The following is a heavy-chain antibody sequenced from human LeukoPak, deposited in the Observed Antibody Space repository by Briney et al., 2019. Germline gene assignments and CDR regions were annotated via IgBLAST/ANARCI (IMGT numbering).Heavy chain of an antibody. Sequence: SQTLSLTCAISGDSVSSNNVAWNWIRQSPSRGLEWLGRTYYRSKWYNDYAVSVKSRITINPDTSKNQFSLQLNSVTPEDTAVYHCARDHDPGNWYFDYWGQGTLVTVSS. D-gene: IGHD3-9*01. J-gene: IGHJ4*02. CDR3: ARDHDPGNWYFDY. CDR1: GDSVSSNNVA. V-gene: IGHV6-1*01. CDR2: TYYRSKWYN.